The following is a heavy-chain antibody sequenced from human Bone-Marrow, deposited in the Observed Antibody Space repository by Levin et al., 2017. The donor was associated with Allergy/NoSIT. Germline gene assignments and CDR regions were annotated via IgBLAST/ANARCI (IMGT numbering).Heavy chain of an antibody. J-gene: IGHJ5*02. V-gene: IGHV3-21*01. CDR3: ARGLEYSGLP. CDR2: ITSSSSYI. D-gene: IGHD5-12*01. Sequence: GGSLRLSCAASGFTFSSYSMNWVRQAPGKGLNWVSSITSSSSYIYYADSVKGRFTISRDNAKNSLYLQMNSLRVEDTAVYYCARGLEYSGLPWGQGTLVTVSS. CDR1: GFTFSSYS.